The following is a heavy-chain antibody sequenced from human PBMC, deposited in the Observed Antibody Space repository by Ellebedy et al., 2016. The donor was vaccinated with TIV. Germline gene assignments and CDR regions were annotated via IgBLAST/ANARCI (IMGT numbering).Heavy chain of an antibody. D-gene: IGHD3-16*01. CDR2: IKQDGSEK. CDR1: GFTFSSYW. CDR3: ARGRGGDY. J-gene: IGHJ4*02. V-gene: IGHV3-7*03. Sequence: GESLKISXAASGFTFSSYWMSWVRQAPGKGLEWVANIKQDGSEKYYVDSVKGRFTISRDNAKNSLYLQMNSLRAEDTAVYYCARGRGGDYWGQGTLVTVSS.